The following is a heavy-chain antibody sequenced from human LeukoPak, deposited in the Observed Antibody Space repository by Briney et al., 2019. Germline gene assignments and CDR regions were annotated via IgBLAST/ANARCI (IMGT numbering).Heavy chain of an antibody. D-gene: IGHD3-10*01. CDR2: INHSGST. V-gene: IGHV4-34*01. J-gene: IGHJ6*02. Sequence: SETLSLTCAVYGGSFSGYYWSWTRQPPGKGLEWIGEINHSGSTNYNPSLKSRVTISVDTSKNQFSLKLSSVTAADTAVYYCARGARLWFGEFLQPRYYYGMDVWGQGTTVTVSS. CDR1: GGSFSGYY. CDR3: ARGARLWFGEFLQPRYYYGMDV.